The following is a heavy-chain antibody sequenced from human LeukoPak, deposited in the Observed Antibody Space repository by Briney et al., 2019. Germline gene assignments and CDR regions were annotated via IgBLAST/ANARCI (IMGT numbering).Heavy chain of an antibody. Sequence: GGSLRLSCAASGFTFSSYAMSWVRQAPGKGLEWVSAISGSGGSTYYADSVKGRFTISRDNSKSTLYLQMNSLRAEDTAVYYCAKDPHGAKTFDYWGQGTLVTVSS. V-gene: IGHV3-23*01. CDR1: GFTFSSYA. D-gene: IGHD4-17*01. CDR2: ISGSGGST. J-gene: IGHJ4*02. CDR3: AKDPHGAKTFDY.